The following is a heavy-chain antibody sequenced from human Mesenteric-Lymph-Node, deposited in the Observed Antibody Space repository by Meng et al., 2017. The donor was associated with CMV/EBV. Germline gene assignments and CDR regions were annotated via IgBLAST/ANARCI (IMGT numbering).Heavy chain of an antibody. CDR2: ISAYNGNT. Sequence: ASVKVSCKASGYTFTSYGISWVRQAPGQGLEWMGWISAYNGNTNYAQKLQGKVTMTTDTSTSTAYMELRSLRSDDTAVYYCARDYYDSREDAFDIWGQGTMVTVSS. V-gene: IGHV1-18*01. D-gene: IGHD3-22*01. J-gene: IGHJ3*02. CDR3: ARDYYDSREDAFDI. CDR1: GYTFTSYG.